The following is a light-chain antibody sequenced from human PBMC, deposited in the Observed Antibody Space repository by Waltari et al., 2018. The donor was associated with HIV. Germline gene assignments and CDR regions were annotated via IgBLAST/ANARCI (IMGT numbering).Light chain of an antibody. J-gene: IGLJ2*01. CDR3: GTWDSSLSAGV. CDR1: SSNIGNNY. Sequence: QSVLTQPPSVSAAPGQKVTISCSGSSSNIGNNYVSWYQQLPGTAPKLLIYDKNTRPPGMPDLFSGSKSGTAATLGITGLQTGDEADYYCGTWDSSLSAGVFGGGTKLTVL. CDR2: DKN. V-gene: IGLV1-51*01.